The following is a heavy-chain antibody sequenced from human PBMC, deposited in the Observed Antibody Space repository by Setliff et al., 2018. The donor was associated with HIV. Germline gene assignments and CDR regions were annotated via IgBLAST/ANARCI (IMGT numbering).Heavy chain of an antibody. J-gene: IGHJ4*02. CDR2: VDPEDGET. Sequence: ASVKVSCKASGYTFTNYFMHWVRQAPGEGLEWVGRVDPEDGETRYAMKFQGSVTISADTSTDTTYLSLTSLRSQDTAVYYCATVRIVGATEFDFWGQGTPVTVSS. D-gene: IGHD1-26*01. CDR1: GYTFTNYF. CDR3: ATVRIVGATEFDF. V-gene: IGHV1-69-2*01.